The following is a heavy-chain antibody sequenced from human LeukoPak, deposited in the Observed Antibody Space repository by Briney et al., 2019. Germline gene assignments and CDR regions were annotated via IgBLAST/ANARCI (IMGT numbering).Heavy chain of an antibody. D-gene: IGHD3-9*01. Sequence: ASVKVSCKPSGYTLTGYHMHWLRQAPGQGLEWMGWINPNSGGTNYAQKFQGRVTMTRDTSISTAYMELSRLKSDDTAVYYCATVHDFLNGYYKGWFDPWGQGTLVTVSS. CDR2: INPNSGGT. CDR1: GYTLTGYH. J-gene: IGHJ5*02. CDR3: ATVHDFLNGYYKGWFDP. V-gene: IGHV1-2*02.